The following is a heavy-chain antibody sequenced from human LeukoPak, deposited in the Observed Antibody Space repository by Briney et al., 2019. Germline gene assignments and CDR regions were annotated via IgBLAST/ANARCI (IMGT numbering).Heavy chain of an antibody. Sequence: AGSLRLSCAASVLTLSNKWITWVRQAPERGVEGVANIKKYGREIHYVASVRGRSTKPRANDKNSLFLQMTSLSAEDTAVHYCAREGRESLGFDYWGQGTLVTVSS. CDR1: VLTLSNKW. CDR2: IKKYGREI. V-gene: IGHV3-7*05. D-gene: IGHD3-10*01. J-gene: IGHJ4*02. CDR3: AREGRESLGFDY.